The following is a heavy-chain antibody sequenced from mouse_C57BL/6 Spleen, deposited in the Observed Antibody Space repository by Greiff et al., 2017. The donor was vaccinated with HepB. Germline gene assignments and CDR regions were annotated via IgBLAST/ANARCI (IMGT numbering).Heavy chain of an antibody. CDR3: ARSRDSSDFDY. D-gene: IGHD3-2*02. Sequence: VQLQQSGAELVKPGASVKISCKASGYAFSSYWMNWVKQRPGKGLEWIGQIYPGDGDTNYNGKFKGKATLTADKSSSTAYMQLSSLTSEDSAVYFCARSRDSSDFDYWGQGTTLTVSS. CDR2: IYPGDGDT. CDR1: GYAFSSYW. J-gene: IGHJ2*01. V-gene: IGHV1-80*01.